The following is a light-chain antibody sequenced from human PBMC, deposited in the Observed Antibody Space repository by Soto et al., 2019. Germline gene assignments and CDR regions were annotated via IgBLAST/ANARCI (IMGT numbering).Light chain of an antibody. CDR3: QQYNSYSWT. CDR2: HAS. CDR1: QSISNW. V-gene: IGKV1-5*01. J-gene: IGKJ1*01. Sequence: DIQMTQSPSTLSASVGDRVTITCRASQSISNWLAWYQQKPGKVPNLLIYHASSLESGVPSRCSGSGSGTEFTLTISSLEPDDFATYYCQQYNSYSWTFGQGTKVEIK.